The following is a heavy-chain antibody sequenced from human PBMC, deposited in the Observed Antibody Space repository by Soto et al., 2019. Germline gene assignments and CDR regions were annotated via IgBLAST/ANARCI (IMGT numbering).Heavy chain of an antibody. V-gene: IGHV2-5*02. CDR2: IYWDDDK. CDR3: AHRDGYRSSWKVKSDFFDV. J-gene: IGHJ3*01. CDR1: GFSLTTSGVG. Sequence: SGPTLVNPTQTLTLTCTFSGFSLTTSGVGVGWIRQPPGKALEWLAVIYWDDDKRYRPSLKSRLTITKDTSKNQVVLRMTNMDPVDTATYYCAHRDGYRSSWKVKSDFFDVWGQGTMVTVSS. D-gene: IGHD6-13*01.